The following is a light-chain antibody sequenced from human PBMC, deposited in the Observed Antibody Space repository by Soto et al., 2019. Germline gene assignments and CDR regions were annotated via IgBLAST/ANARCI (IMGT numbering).Light chain of an antibody. V-gene: IGKV3-11*01. CDR3: QQRANWPPIT. CDR2: DAS. CDR1: QSISSN. Sequence: IVLTQSPATLSLSPGERATLSCRASQSISSNLAWYQHKPGQPPRLLIYDASNRAAGTPARFSGSGSGTDFTLTISNVEPEDFAVYYCQQRANWPPITFGQGTRLEIK. J-gene: IGKJ5*01.